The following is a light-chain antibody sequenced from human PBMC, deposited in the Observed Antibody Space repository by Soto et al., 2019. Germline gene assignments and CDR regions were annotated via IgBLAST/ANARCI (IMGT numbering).Light chain of an antibody. CDR2: AAS. CDR1: QTLNNY. Sequence: DIQMTQSPSSVSASVGDRVTITCRASQTLNNYLTWFQQKPGKAPKVLIYAASTLQSGVPSRFSGSGSGAEFTLTIRSLQPEDFATYYCQQSFSPLLTFGGGTKVEIK. J-gene: IGKJ4*01. CDR3: QQSFSPLLT. V-gene: IGKV1-39*01.